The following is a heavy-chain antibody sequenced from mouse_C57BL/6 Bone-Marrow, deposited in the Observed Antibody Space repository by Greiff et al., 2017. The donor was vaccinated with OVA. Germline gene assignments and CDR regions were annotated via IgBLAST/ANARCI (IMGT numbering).Heavy chain of an antibody. CDR2: IYPRSGNT. Sequence: VQLQQSGAELARPGASVKLSCKASGYTFTSYGISWVKQRTGQGLEWIGEIYPRSGNTYYNEKFKGKATLTADKSSSTGYMELSRLTSEDSAVYFCARHEDRTLGTSWFAYWGQGTLVTVSA. J-gene: IGHJ3*01. CDR3: ARHEDRTLGTSWFAY. D-gene: IGHD3-1*01. V-gene: IGHV1-81*01. CDR1: GYTFTSYG.